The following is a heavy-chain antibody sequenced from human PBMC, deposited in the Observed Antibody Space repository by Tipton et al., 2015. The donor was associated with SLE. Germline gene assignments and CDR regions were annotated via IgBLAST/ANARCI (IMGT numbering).Heavy chain of an antibody. CDR2: ISSTSTYI. CDR1: GFTVSSNY. CDR3: ARGGEAFDI. J-gene: IGHJ3*02. Sequence: SLRLSCAASGFTVSSNYTSWVRQAPGKGLEWVSSISSTSTYIYYVDSVKGRFTISRDNAKNSLYLQMNSLRAEDTAVYYCARGGEAFDIWGQGTMVTVSS. V-gene: IGHV3-21*01.